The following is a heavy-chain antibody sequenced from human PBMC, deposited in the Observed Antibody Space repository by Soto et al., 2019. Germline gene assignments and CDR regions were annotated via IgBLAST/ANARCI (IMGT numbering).Heavy chain of an antibody. CDR2: ISYDGTKK. V-gene: IGHV3-30-3*01. CDR3: ARDRDDSPTCYFYY. CDR1: GFTFSDYA. Sequence: QVQLVESGGGVVQPGRSLRLSCAASGFTFSDYAMHWVRQAPGKGLEWVAVISYDGTKKYYADSVKGRFTIFTDNSKNTLYLQMHSLRAEDTAVYYCARDRDDSPTCYFYYWGQGTLVTVSS. J-gene: IGHJ4*02. D-gene: IGHD3-10*01.